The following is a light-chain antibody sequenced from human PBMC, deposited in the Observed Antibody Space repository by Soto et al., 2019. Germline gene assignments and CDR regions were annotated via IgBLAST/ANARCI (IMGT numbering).Light chain of an antibody. V-gene: IGLV2-14*01. CDR1: SSDVGSFDS. CDR3: SSFPTSSTPV. J-gene: IGLJ1*01. CDR2: DVS. Sequence: QSALTQPASVSGSPGQPITISCTGTSSDVGSFDSVAWYQHNPGKAPKLMIYDVSNRPSGVSSRFSGSKSGNTASLSISGLQTEDEANYYCSSFPTSSTPVFGTGTNLTVL.